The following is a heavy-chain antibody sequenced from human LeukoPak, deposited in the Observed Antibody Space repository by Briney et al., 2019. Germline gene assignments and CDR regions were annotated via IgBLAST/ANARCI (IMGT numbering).Heavy chain of an antibody. CDR3: TARAEAAAGTDY. J-gene: IGHJ4*02. CDR2: ISAYNGNT. Sequence: ASVKVSCKASGYTFTSYGISWVRQAPGQGLEWMGWISAYNGNTNYAQKLQGRVTMTRDTSTSTVYMELSSLRSEDTAVYYCTARAEAAAGTDYWGQGTLVTVSS. CDR1: GYTFTSYG. D-gene: IGHD6-13*01. V-gene: IGHV1-18*01.